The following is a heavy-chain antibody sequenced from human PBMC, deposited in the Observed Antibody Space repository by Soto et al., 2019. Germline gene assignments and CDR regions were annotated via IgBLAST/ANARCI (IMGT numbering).Heavy chain of an antibody. CDR2: ISYDGSNK. V-gene: IGHV3-30*18. D-gene: IGHD6-19*01. Sequence: GGSLRLSCAASGFTFSSYGMHWVRQAPGKGLEWVAVISYDGSNKYYADSVKGRFTISRDNSKNTLYLQMNSLRAEDTAVYYCAKDRSGWYGAGPPFYYFDYWGQGTLVTVSS. CDR3: AKDRSGWYGAGPPFYYFDY. CDR1: GFTFSSYG. J-gene: IGHJ4*02.